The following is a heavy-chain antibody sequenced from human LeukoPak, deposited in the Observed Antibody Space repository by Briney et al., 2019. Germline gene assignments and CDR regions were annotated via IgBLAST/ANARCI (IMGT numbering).Heavy chain of an antibody. CDR2: INPNSGGT. J-gene: IGHJ4*02. V-gene: IGHV1-18*01. CDR3: ARELMVYAEPIGFDY. D-gene: IGHD2-8*01. CDR1: GYTFTSYG. Sequence: ASVKVSCKASGYTFTSYGISWVRQAPGQGLEWMGWINPNSGGTNYAQKLQGRVTMTTDTSTTTAYMELRSLRSDDTAVYYCARELMVYAEPIGFDYWGQGTLVTVSS.